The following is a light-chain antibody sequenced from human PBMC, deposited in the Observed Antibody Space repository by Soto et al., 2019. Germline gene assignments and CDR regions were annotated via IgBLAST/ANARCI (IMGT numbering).Light chain of an antibody. V-gene: IGKV1-5*03. CDR2: KAS. J-gene: IGKJ1*01. Sequence: DIQMTQSPSTLSGSVGDRVTITCRASQTISSWLAWYQQKPGKAPKLLIYKASTLKSGVPSRFSGSGSVTEFTLTISSLQPDDFATYYCQHYNSYSEAFG. CDR3: QHYNSYSEA. CDR1: QTISSW.